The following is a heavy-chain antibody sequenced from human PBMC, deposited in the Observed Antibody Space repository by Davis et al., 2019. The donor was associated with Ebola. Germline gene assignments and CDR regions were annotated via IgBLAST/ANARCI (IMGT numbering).Heavy chain of an antibody. D-gene: IGHD6-19*01. CDR2: IYYSGTT. V-gene: IGHV4-59*01. CDR1: GGSFSTYY. Sequence: SETLSLTCSVSGGSFSTYYWSWVRQPPGKGLEWVGYIYYSGTTHYNPSLRGRVTISVDTSKKHFSLKLGSVTAADTAVYYCARGSQWLGPDYWGQGTLVTVFS. J-gene: IGHJ4*02. CDR3: ARGSQWLGPDY.